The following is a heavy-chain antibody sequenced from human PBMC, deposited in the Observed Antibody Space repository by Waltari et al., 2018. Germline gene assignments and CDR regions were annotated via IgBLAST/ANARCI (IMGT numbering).Heavy chain of an antibody. J-gene: IGHJ3*02. CDR3: ARSVAGTANAFDI. Sequence: EVQLVQSGAAVKTPGESLKISCKGSGYSFTSYWSGWVRQMPGKGLEWMGIIYPGDSDTRYSPSFQGQVTISADKSISTAYLQWSSLKASDTAMYYCARSVAGTANAFDIWGQGTMVTVSS. D-gene: IGHD6-19*01. CDR2: IYPGDSDT. CDR1: GYSFTSYW. V-gene: IGHV5-51*01.